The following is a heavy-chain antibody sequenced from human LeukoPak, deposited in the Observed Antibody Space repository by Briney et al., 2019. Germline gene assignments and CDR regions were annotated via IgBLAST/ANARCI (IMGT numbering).Heavy chain of an antibody. CDR1: GGSLSGYY. Sequence: SETLSLTCGVFGGSLSGYYWSWIRQPPGKGLEWIGEISHGGSTNYNPSFSSRITISIDMSKNQLSLKLTSVTAADTAVYYCARLDIAVAGKRHYYYMDVWGKGTTVTISS. J-gene: IGHJ6*03. CDR3: ARLDIAVAGKRHYYYMDV. D-gene: IGHD6-19*01. V-gene: IGHV4-34*01. CDR2: ISHGGST.